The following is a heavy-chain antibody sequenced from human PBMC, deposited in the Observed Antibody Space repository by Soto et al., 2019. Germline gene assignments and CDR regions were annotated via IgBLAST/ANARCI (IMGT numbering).Heavy chain of an antibody. J-gene: IGHJ4*02. CDR3: VFGSSRPEFDY. Sequence: SVKVSCNASGGTFSSYTVSWVRQAPGQGLEWMGRIIPILGIANYAQKFQGRVTITADKSTSTAYMELSSLRSEDTAVYYCVFGSSRPEFDYWGQGTLVTVSS. CDR2: IIPILGIA. CDR1: GGTFSSYT. D-gene: IGHD6-6*01. V-gene: IGHV1-69*02.